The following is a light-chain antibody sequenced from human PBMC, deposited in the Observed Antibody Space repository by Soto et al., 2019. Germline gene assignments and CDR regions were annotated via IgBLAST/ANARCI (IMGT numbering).Light chain of an antibody. CDR3: SSYKSSSTLPYV. V-gene: IGLV2-14*01. J-gene: IGLJ1*01. CDR1: SSDVGGYNY. CDR2: DVS. Sequence: QSALTQPASVSGSPGQSITISCTGTSSDVGGYNYVSWYQQHPGNAPKLMIYDVSNRPSGVSNRFSGSKSGNTASLTISGLQAEDEADYYCSSYKSSSTLPYVFGTGTKVTVL.